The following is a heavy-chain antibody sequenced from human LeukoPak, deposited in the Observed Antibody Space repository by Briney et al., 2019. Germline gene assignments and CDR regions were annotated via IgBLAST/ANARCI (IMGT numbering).Heavy chain of an antibody. CDR3: ARAPSGYDYRDGHDY. V-gene: IGHV4-61*02. J-gene: IGHJ4*02. Sequence: PSETLSLTCTVSGGSISSGSYYWSWIRQPAGKGLEWIGRIYTSGSTNFNPSLKSRVTISLDTSKNQLSLKLSSVTAADTAVYYCARAPSGYDYRDGHDYRGQGTLVTVSS. CDR1: GGSISSGSYY. D-gene: IGHD5-12*01. CDR2: IYTSGST.